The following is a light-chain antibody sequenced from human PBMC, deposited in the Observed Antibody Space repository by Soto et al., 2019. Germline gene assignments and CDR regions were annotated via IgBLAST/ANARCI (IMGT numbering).Light chain of an antibody. CDR3: MQSIHWPWT. Sequence: DVVMTQSPLSLPVTLGQPASISCRSSQSLVYSDGNTYLNWFQQRPGQSPRRLIYKVSNRDSGVPERFSGSGSGTDFTLKISRVEAEDVGVYYCMQSIHWPWTFGQGTKVEIK. J-gene: IGKJ1*01. CDR1: QSLVYSDGNTY. CDR2: KVS. V-gene: IGKV2-30*01.